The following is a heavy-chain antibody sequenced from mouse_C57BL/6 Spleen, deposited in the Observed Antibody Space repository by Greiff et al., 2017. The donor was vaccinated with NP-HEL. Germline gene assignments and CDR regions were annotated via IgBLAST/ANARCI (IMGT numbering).Heavy chain of an antibody. CDR2: IYPGNSDT. CDR3: TRSIYYDYDDAMDY. D-gene: IGHD2-4*01. CDR1: GYTFTSYW. J-gene: IGHJ4*01. V-gene: IGHV1-5*01. Sequence: EVQLQQSGTVLARPGASVKMSCKTSGYTFTSYWMHWVKQRPGQGLEWIGAIYPGNSDTSYNQKFKGKAKLTAVTSASTAYMELSSLTNEDSAVYYCTRSIYYDYDDAMDYWGQGTSVTVSS.